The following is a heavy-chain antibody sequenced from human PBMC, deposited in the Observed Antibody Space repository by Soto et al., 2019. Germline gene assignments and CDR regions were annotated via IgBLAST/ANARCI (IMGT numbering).Heavy chain of an antibody. J-gene: IGHJ4*02. Sequence: GGSLRLSCASSGFTFNDYSMHWVRHAPGKGLEWVTGISWNSGSIGYAESAKGRFTISRDNAKNSLYLQMNSLRAEDTALHYCAKDIAARSGYYFDYWGQGTLVTVSS. CDR1: GFTFNDYS. CDR2: ISWNSGSI. D-gene: IGHD3-22*01. CDR3: AKDIAARSGYYFDY. V-gene: IGHV3-9*01.